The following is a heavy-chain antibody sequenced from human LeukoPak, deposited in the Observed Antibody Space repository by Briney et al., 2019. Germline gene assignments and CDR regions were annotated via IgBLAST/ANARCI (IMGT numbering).Heavy chain of an antibody. J-gene: IGHJ4*02. V-gene: IGHV4-39*07. Sequence: SETLSLTCTVSGGSISSSSYYWGWIRQPPGKGLEWIGSIYYSGSTYYNPSLKSRVTISVDTSKNQFSLKLSSVTAADTAVYYCARASSGWYFGYWGQGTLVTVSS. D-gene: IGHD6-19*01. CDR2: IYYSGST. CDR3: ARASSGWYFGY. CDR1: GGSISSSSYY.